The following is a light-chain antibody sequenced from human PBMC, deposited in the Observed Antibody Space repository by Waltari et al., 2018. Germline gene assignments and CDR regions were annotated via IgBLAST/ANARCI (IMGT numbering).Light chain of an antibody. CDR3: AAWDDSLSGYV. J-gene: IGLJ1*01. V-gene: IGLV1-44*01. Sequence: YQPLAGAAPKLRINNNRQRPSGVPDRCSGSKSGTSASLAISGLLSDDEAEYYCAAWDDSLSGYVFGTGTNVSVL. CDR2: NNR.